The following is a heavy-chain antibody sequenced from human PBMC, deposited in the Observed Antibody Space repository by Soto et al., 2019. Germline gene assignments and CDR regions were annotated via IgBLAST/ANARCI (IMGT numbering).Heavy chain of an antibody. CDR2: IYYSGST. D-gene: IGHD1-7*01. J-gene: IGHJ4*02. CDR3: ARDHHNGNYAFCDY. V-gene: IGHV4-61*01. CDR1: GGSVSSGSYY. Sequence: QVQLQASGPGLVMPSETLSLTCTVSGGSVSSGSYYWSWIRQPPGKGLEWIGYIYYSGSTNYNPPLKSLVTIAVDTSQDQFSLRLSSVTAADTAVYYCARDHHNGNYAFCDYWGQGTLVTVSS.